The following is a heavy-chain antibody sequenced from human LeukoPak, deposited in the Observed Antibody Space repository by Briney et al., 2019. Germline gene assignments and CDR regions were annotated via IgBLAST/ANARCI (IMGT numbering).Heavy chain of an antibody. Sequence: GSLRLSCAASGFTFSDYYMSWIRQAPGKGLEWVSYISSSGSTIYYADSVKGRFTISRDNAKNSLYLQMNSLRAEDTAVYYCARGLGYYYDSSGYGGFDYWGQGTLVTASS. CDR3: ARGLGYYYDSSGYGGFDY. D-gene: IGHD3-22*01. V-gene: IGHV3-11*04. J-gene: IGHJ4*02. CDR1: GFTFSDYY. CDR2: ISSSGSTI.